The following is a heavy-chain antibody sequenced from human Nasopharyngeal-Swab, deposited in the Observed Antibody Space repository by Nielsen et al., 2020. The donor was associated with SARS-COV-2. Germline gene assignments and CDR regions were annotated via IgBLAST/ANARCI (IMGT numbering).Heavy chain of an antibody. D-gene: IGHD6-19*01. Sequence: ASVKVSCKASGYTFTSYDINWVRQATGQGLEWMGWMNPNSGNTGYAQKFQGRVTMTRNTSISTAYMELSSLRSEDTAVYYRARAYPARQYSSGWSYNWFDPWGQGTLVTVSS. CDR3: ARAYPARQYSSGWSYNWFDP. CDR2: MNPNSGNT. J-gene: IGHJ5*02. CDR1: GYTFTSYD. V-gene: IGHV1-8*01.